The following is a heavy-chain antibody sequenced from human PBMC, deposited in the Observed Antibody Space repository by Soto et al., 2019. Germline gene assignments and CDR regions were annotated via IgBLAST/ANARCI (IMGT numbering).Heavy chain of an antibody. CDR3: ARDNGFGELSPLFSSAPLYAFDI. V-gene: IGHV3-33*01. CDR2: IWYDGSNK. Sequence: GGSLRLSCAASGFTFSSYGMHWVRQAPGKGLEWVAVIWYDGSNKYYADSVKGRFTISRDNSKNTLYLQMNSLRAEDTAVYYCARDNGFGELSPLFSSAPLYAFDIWGQGTMVTVSS. D-gene: IGHD3-10*01. CDR1: GFTFSSYG. J-gene: IGHJ3*02.